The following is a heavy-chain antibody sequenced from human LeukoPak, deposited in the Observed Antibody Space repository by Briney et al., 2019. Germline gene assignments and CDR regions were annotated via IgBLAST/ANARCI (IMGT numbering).Heavy chain of an antibody. CDR3: APRRVAADKGFDY. CDR1: GYTFTSYY. V-gene: IGHV1-2*02. D-gene: IGHD6-19*01. Sequence: ASVKVSCKASGYTFTSYYMHWVRQAPGQGPEWMGWMNPNSGGTNYAQKFQGRVTMTRDTSITTAYMELSSLRSDDTAVYYCAPRRVAADKGFDYWGQGTLVTVSS. CDR2: MNPNSGGT. J-gene: IGHJ4*02.